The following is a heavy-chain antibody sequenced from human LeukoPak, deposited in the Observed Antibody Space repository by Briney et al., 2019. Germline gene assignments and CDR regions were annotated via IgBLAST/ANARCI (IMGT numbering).Heavy chain of an antibody. D-gene: IGHD3-10*01. V-gene: IGHV4-59*01. J-gene: IGHJ6*03. CDR3: ARGFYGSGSYSPPYYYMDV. CDR1: GGSISSYY. Sequence: SETLSLTCTVSGGSISSYYWSWIRQPPGKGLEWLGYIYYSGSTNYNPSLKSRVTISVDTSKNQFSLKLSSVTAADTAVYYCARGFYGSGSYSPPYYYMDVWGKGTTVTISS. CDR2: IYYSGST.